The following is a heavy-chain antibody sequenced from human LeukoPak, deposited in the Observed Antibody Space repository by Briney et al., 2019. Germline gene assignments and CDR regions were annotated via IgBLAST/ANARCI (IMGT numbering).Heavy chain of an antibody. Sequence: ASVKVSCKASGYTFTSYYMHWVRQAPGQGLEWMGIINPSGGSTSYAQKFQGRVTMTRDTSTSTVYMELSSLRSEDTAVYYCARDRVAAVAGMYYFDYWGQGTLVTVSS. J-gene: IGHJ4*02. CDR3: ARDRVAAVAGMYYFDY. CDR1: GYTFTSYY. D-gene: IGHD6-19*01. V-gene: IGHV1-46*01. CDR2: INPSGGST.